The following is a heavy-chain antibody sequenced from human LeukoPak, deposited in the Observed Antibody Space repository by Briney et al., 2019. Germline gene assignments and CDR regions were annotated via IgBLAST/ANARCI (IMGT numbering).Heavy chain of an antibody. V-gene: IGHV1-24*01. D-gene: IGHD2-15*01. CDR3: ARVWLGGRGGYCSGGSCYWFDY. CDR2: FDHEEGET. J-gene: IGHJ4*02. Sequence: GASVKVSCKVSGYTLSELSMHWVRQAPGKGLEWMGGFDHEEGETIYAQKFQGRVTMTEDTSTDTAYMELRSLRSDDTAVYYCARVWLGGRGGYCSGGSCYWFDYWGQGTLVTVSS. CDR1: GYTLSELS.